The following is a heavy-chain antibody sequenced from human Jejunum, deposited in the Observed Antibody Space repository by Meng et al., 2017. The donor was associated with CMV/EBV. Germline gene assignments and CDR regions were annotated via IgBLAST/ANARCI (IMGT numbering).Heavy chain of an antibody. V-gene: IGHV3-66*02. D-gene: IGHD1-20*01. Sequence: GLTVSTNYKNWCRQAPGKGLEWVSVLYRAGSSYYAASVKGRFTISRDDSKNTLYLQMNSLRPDDTAVYYCARGDNWNDWVWGAFDVWGQGTLVTVSS. CDR3: ARGDNWNDWVWGAFDV. J-gene: IGHJ3*01. CDR1: GLTVSTNY. CDR2: LYRAGSS.